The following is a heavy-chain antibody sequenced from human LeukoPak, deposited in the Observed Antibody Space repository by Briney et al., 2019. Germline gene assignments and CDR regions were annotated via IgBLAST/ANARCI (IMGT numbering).Heavy chain of an antibody. Sequence: GGSLRLSCAASGFTFSSYSMSWVRQAPGKGLEWVSVIYSGGETYYADSVRGRFTISRDVSKNTVYLQMNSLRVDDTAIYYCATGTTVTTAFDNWGQGTLVTVSS. CDR1: GFTFSSYS. J-gene: IGHJ4*02. D-gene: IGHD4-17*01. V-gene: IGHV3-66*01. CDR3: ATGTTVTTAFDN. CDR2: IYSGGET.